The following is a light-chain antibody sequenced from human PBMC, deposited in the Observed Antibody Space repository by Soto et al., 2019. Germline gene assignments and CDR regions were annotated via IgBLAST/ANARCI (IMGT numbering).Light chain of an antibody. CDR2: EVS. Sequence: QSVLTQPASVSGSPGQSITISCTGTSSDVGGYKHVSWYRHHPGKAPKLMIYEVSNRPSGVSNRFSGSKSGYTASLTISGLQAEDEADYYCNSQRSSGTRVFGTGTKLTVL. CDR3: NSQRSSGTRV. CDR1: SSDVGGYKH. J-gene: IGLJ1*01. V-gene: IGLV2-14*01.